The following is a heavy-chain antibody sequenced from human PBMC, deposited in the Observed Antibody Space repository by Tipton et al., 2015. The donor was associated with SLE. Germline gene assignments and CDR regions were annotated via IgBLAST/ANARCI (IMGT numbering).Heavy chain of an antibody. V-gene: IGHV1-8*01. CDR1: GYTFTSSD. Sequence: QLVQSGAEVKNPGASMKVSCKTSGYTFTSSDINWVRQATGQGLEWMGWMNPNSGNTGYAQKFQGRVTMTRNTSISTAYMDLSSLRSEDTAVYYCAREDDYSNFYYFDYWGQGTLVTVSS. J-gene: IGHJ4*02. CDR3: AREDDYSNFYYFDY. D-gene: IGHD4-11*01. CDR2: MNPNSGNT.